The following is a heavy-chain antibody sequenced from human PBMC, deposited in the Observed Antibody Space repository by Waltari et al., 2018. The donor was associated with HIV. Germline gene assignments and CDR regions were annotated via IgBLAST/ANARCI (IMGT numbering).Heavy chain of an antibody. D-gene: IGHD1-20*01. V-gene: IGHV4-39*02. CDR2: VQHSGRT. J-gene: IGHJ4*02. CDR3: AREWRATSWYQGGFDY. CDR1: GDSISSSTYY. Sequence: QLQLQESGPGLVKPSETLSLTCTVSGDSISSSTYYWGWVRQPPGKGLEWIGSVQHSGRTCYNPSLKSRVTISVDTSNNQFSLKLTSVTAADTAVFYCAREWRATSWYQGGFDYWGQGTLVTV.